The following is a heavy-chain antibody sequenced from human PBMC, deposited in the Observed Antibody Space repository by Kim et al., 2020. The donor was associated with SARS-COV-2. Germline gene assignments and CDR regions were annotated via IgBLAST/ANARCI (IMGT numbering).Heavy chain of an antibody. Sequence: GGSLRLSCAASGFTFSGSAMHWVRQASGKGLEWVGRIRSKANSYATAYAASVKGRFTISRDDSKNTAYLQMNSLKTEDTAVYYCTRWGGERQQLDYWGQGTLVTVSP. D-gene: IGHD6-13*01. CDR2: IRSKANSYAT. CDR1: GFTFSGSA. J-gene: IGHJ4*02. V-gene: IGHV3-73*01. CDR3: TRWGGERQQLDY.